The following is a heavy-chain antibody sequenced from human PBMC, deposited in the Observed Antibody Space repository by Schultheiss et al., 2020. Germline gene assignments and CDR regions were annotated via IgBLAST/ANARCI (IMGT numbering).Heavy chain of an antibody. V-gene: IGHV1-69*06. D-gene: IGHD6-19*01. Sequence: SVKVSCKASGGTFSSYIFNWVRQAPGQGLEWIGGIIPMFDEANYAQKFQGRVTITADKSTSTAYMELSSLRSEDTAVFYCARDLAVAGKGAGDYWGQGTLVTVSS. CDR3: ARDLAVAGKGAGDY. CDR1: GGTFSSYI. CDR2: IIPMFDEA. J-gene: IGHJ4*02.